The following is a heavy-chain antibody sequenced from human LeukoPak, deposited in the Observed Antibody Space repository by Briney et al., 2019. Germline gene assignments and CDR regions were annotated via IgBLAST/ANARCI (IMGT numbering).Heavy chain of an antibody. J-gene: IGHJ4*02. CDR3: ARASRRGYYGSGTHFDY. CDR1: GGSFSGYY. V-gene: IGHV4-34*01. Sequence: SETLSLTCAVYGGSFSGYYWSWIRQPPGKGLEWIGEINHSGSTNYNPSLKSRVTISVDTSKNQFSLKLSSVTAADTAVYYCARASRRGYYGSGTHFDYWGQGTLVTVSS. D-gene: IGHD3-10*01. CDR2: INHSGST.